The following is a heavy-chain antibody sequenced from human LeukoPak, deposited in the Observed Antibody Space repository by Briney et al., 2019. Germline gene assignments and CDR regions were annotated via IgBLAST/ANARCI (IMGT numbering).Heavy chain of an antibody. V-gene: IGHV4-34*01. D-gene: IGHD3-22*01. J-gene: IGHJ4*02. CDR1: GGSFSGYF. CDR2: INHSAST. CDR3: ARGGDDYYDSSGYYDY. Sequence: SETLSLTCAVYGGSFSGYFWSWIRQPPGKGLEWIGEINHSASTNYNPSLKSRVSISVDTSKNQFSLKMYSVTAADTAVYYCARGGDDYYDSSGYYDYWGQGTLVTVSS.